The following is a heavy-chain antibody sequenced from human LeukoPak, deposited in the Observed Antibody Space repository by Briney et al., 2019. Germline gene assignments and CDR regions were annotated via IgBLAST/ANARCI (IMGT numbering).Heavy chain of an antibody. CDR1: GYTFTSNC. CDR3: ARDQEGFDY. J-gene: IGHJ4*02. CDR2: IYPRDGST. Sequence: ASVKVSCKASGYTFTSNCIHWVRQAPGQGLEWMGMIYPRDGSTSYAQKFQGGVTVTRDTSTSTVHMELSGLRSEDTAVYYCARDQEGFDYWGQGTLVTVSS. V-gene: IGHV1-46*01.